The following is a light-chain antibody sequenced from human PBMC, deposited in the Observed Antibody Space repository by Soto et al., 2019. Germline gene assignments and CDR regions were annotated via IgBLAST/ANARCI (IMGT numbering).Light chain of an antibody. CDR3: QQRET. CDR2: DAS. J-gene: IGKJ1*01. CDR1: RNIDNY. Sequence: DIQVTQSPSSLSASVGDRVTITCRASRNIDNYLNWYQQKPGKAPKLLIYDASSLQSGVPARFSGSGSGTDFTLTISSLQPEDFATYYCQQRETFGQGTKVEVK. V-gene: IGKV1-39*01.